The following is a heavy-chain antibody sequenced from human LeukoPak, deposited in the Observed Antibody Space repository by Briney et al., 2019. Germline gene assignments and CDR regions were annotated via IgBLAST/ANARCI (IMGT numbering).Heavy chain of an antibody. J-gene: IGHJ4*02. Sequence: ASVKVSRKASGYTFTGYYMHWVRQAPGQGLEWMGWINPNSGGTNYAQKFQGRVTMTRDTSISTAYMELSRLRSDDTAVYYCARDNSGGNYGDYDSGDFDYWGQGTLVTVSS. CDR2: INPNSGGT. CDR3: ARDNSGGNYGDYDSGDFDY. D-gene: IGHD4-17*01. V-gene: IGHV1-2*02. CDR1: GYTFTGYY.